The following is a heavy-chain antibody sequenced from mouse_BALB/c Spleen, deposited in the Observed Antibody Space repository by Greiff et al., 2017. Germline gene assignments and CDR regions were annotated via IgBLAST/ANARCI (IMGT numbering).Heavy chain of an antibody. J-gene: IGHJ2*01. Sequence: LVESGAELVKPGASVKLSCTASGFNIKDTYMHWVKQRPEQGLEWIGRIDPANGNTKYDPKFQGKATITADTSSNTAYLQLSSLTSEDTAVYYCASRNYGNFFDYWGQGTTLTVSS. CDR3: ASRNYGNFFDY. CDR2: IDPANGNT. CDR1: GFNIKDTY. D-gene: IGHD2-1*01. V-gene: IGHV14-3*02.